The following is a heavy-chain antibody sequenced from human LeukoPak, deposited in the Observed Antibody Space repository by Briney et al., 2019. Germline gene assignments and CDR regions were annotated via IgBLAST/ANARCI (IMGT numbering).Heavy chain of an antibody. Sequence: ASVKVSCKASGGTFSSYAISWVRQAPGQGLEWMGGIIPIFGTANYAQKFQGRVTITADESTSTAYMELSSLSSEDTAVYYCARGPTETSSPPSYYYYYGMDVWGQGTTVTVSS. J-gene: IGHJ6*02. CDR2: IIPIFGTA. CDR1: GGTFSSYA. V-gene: IGHV1-69*13. D-gene: IGHD4-17*01. CDR3: ARGPTETSSPPSYYYYYGMDV.